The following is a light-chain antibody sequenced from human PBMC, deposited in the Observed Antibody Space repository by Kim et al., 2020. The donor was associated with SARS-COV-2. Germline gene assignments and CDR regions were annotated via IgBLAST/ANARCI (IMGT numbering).Light chain of an antibody. Sequence: GPPVTLSCTGTSSGVGGYDYVSWYQQHPGRAPILMIYEVVKRPSGVPGRFTGSRSGNTASLTVSGLQAEDEADYYCSSYVGSRSWVFGGGTQLTVL. CDR2: EVV. J-gene: IGLJ3*02. V-gene: IGLV2-8*01. CDR1: SSGVGGYDY. CDR3: SSYVGSRSWV.